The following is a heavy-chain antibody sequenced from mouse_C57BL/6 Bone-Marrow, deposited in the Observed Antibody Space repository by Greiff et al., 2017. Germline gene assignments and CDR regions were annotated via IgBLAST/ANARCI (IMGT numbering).Heavy chain of an antibody. D-gene: IGHD2-5*01. CDR2: ISYDGSN. Sequence: ESGPGLVKPSQSLSLTCSVTGYSITSGYYWNWIRQFPGNKLEWMGYISYDGSNNYNPSLKNRISITRDTSKNQFFLKLNSVTTEDTATYDCARGSDSNYPSWFAYWGQGTLVTVSA. CDR1: GYSITSGYY. CDR3: ARGSDSNYPSWFAY. V-gene: IGHV3-6*01. J-gene: IGHJ3*01.